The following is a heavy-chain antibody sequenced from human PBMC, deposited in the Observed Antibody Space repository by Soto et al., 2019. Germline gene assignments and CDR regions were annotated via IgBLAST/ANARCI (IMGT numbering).Heavy chain of an antibody. V-gene: IGHV3-23*01. D-gene: IGHD4-17*01. CDR1: GFTFSSYA. CDR3: ARTTVTKSRDY. CDR2: ISASGDGT. J-gene: IGHJ4*02. Sequence: EVQLLESGGGLVQPGGSLRLSCAASGFTFSSYAMSWVRQAPGKGLEYVSSISASGDGTYFADSVKGRFTISRDNSKNTLYLQMNSLRVEDTAVYYCARTTVTKSRDYWGQGTLGTVSS.